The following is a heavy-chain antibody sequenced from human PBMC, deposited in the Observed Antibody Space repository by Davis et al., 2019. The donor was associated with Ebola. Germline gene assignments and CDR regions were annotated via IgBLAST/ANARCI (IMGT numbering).Heavy chain of an antibody. J-gene: IGHJ3*02. V-gene: IGHV3-48*03. CDR2: ISSSGSTI. D-gene: IGHD3-22*01. CDR3: ARPVLYDSSPTLTFDM. CDR1: GFTFSSYE. Sequence: GESLKISCAASGFTFSSYEMNWVRQAPGKGLEWVSYISSSGSTIYYADSVKGRFTISRDNAKNSLYLQMNSLRAEDTAVYYCARPVLYDSSPTLTFDMWGQGTMVTVSS.